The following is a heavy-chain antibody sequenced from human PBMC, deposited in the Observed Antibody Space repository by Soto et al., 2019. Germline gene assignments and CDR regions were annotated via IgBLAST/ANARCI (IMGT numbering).Heavy chain of an antibody. D-gene: IGHD6-13*01. CDR1: GYTFTSYD. CDR3: ARGRSLPLPRIAAGTGPTNYYYYYMDV. CDR2: MNPNSGNT. J-gene: IGHJ6*03. Sequence: QVQLVQSGAEVKKPGASVKVSCKASGYTFTSYDINWVRQATGQGLEWMGWMNPNSGNTGYAQKFQGRVTMTRNTSISTAYMELSSLRSEDTAVYYCARGRSLPLPRIAAGTGPTNYYYYYMDVWGKGTTVTVSS. V-gene: IGHV1-8*01.